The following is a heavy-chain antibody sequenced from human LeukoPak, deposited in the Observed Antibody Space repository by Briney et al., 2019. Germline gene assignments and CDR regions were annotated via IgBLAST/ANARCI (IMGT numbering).Heavy chain of an antibody. CDR3: ARVILYGSGSYFIDY. CDR2: IKQDGSEK. Sequence: GGSLRLTCAASGLTFSSYWMSWVRQAPGKGLEWVANIKQDGSEKYYVDSVKGRFTISRDNAKNSLYLQMNSLRAEDTAVYYCARVILYGSGSYFIDYWGQGTLVTVSS. V-gene: IGHV3-7*03. CDR1: GLTFSSYW. D-gene: IGHD3-10*01. J-gene: IGHJ4*02.